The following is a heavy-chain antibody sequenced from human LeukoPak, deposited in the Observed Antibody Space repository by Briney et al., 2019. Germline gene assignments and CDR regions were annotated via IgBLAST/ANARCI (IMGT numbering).Heavy chain of an antibody. V-gene: IGHV4-34*01. CDR1: GGSFSGYY. Sequence: SETLSLTCAVYGGSFSGYYWSWIRQPPGKGLEWMGEINHSGSTNYHPTLKSRVTISVDTSKNQFSLKLSSVTAAHTAVYYCARAYYYGSGADYWGQGTLVTVSS. CDR2: INHSGST. CDR3: ARAYYYGSGADY. D-gene: IGHD3-10*01. J-gene: IGHJ4*02.